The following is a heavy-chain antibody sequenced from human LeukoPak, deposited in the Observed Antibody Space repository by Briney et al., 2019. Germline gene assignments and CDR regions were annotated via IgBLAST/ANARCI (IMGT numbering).Heavy chain of an antibody. CDR3: ARRPDYGGTPTFDY. D-gene: IGHD4-23*01. J-gene: IGHJ4*02. Sequence: GGSLRLSCAASGITFSGYWMHWVRQAPGKGLVWVSCINSDGSITRYADSVKGRFTISRDNAKNTLFLQMNSLRAEDTAVYFCARRPDYGGTPTFDYWGQGTLVTVSS. CDR2: INSDGSIT. CDR1: GITFSGYW. V-gene: IGHV3-74*01.